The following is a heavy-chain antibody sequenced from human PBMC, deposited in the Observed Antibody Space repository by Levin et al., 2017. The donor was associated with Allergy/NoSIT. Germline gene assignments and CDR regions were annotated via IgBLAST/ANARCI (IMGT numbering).Heavy chain of an antibody. D-gene: IGHD6-13*01. CDR2: LSNSGAGT. J-gene: IGHJ6*02. V-gene: IGHV3-23*01. CDR3: ARVRAAAAFYYAMDV. Sequence: GGSLRLSCAGSGFTVSTYVMTWVRQAPGKGLEWVSTLSNSGAGTYYADSVKGRFAISRDTSKSTLYLQMNSLRPEDTAVYYCARVRAAAAFYYAMDVWGQGTTVTVSS. CDR1: GFTVSTYV.